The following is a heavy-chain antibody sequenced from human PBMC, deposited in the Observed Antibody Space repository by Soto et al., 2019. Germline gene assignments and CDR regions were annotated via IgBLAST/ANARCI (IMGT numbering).Heavy chain of an antibody. CDR1: GFTFRSSW. Sequence: EVQLVESGGGLVQPGGSLRLSCVASGFTFRSSWMHWVRQAPGKGLVWVSRINSDATTKNYAEYAKGRFTNARDNAENTLDLQKERLAAEDTDVFYWASGPPSGYGYDYWGQGTLLTVSS. V-gene: IGHV3-74*01. J-gene: IGHJ4*02. D-gene: IGHD6-13*01. CDR3: ASGPPSGYGYDY. CDR2: INSDATTK.